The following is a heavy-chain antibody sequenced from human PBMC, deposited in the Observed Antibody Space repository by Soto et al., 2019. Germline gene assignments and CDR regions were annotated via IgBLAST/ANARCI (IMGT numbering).Heavy chain of an antibody. CDR2: ISYDGSNK. J-gene: IGHJ4*02. Sequence: SLRLSCAASGFTFSSYAMHWVRQAPGKGLEWVAVISYDGSNKYYADSVKGRFTISRDKYKNTLNLQMNSLRAEDTAVYYCARERHPVLWFGIGFDYWGQGTLVTVSS. V-gene: IGHV3-30-3*01. CDR3: ARERHPVLWFGIGFDY. D-gene: IGHD3-10*01. CDR1: GFTFSSYA.